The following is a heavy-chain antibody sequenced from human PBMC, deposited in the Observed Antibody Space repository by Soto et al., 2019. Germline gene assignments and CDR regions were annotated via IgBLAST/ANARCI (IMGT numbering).Heavy chain of an antibody. CDR2: ISWNSGSI. J-gene: IGHJ4*02. Sequence: GGSLRLSCAASGFTFDDYAMHWVRQAPGKGLEWVSGISWNSGSIGYADSVKGRFTISRDNAKNSLYLQMNSLRAEDTALYYCAIVRGGRGNLGELLGYFDYWGQGTLVTVSS. CDR3: AIVRGGRGNLGELLGYFDY. V-gene: IGHV3-9*01. CDR1: GFTFDDYA. D-gene: IGHD3-16*01.